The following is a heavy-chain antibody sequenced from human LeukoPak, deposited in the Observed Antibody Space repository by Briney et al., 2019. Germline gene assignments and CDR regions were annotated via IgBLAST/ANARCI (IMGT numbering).Heavy chain of an antibody. Sequence: PGGSLRLSCAASGFTFSNAWMNWVRQAPGKGLEWVSYISSSAIRIYYVDSVRGRFTISRDNAKNPLYLQMNSLRAEDTAVYYCARDRGQYPSYGMDVWGQGTTVTVSS. CDR2: ISSSAIRI. D-gene: IGHD3-10*01. CDR1: GFTFSNAW. V-gene: IGHV3-48*03. J-gene: IGHJ6*02. CDR3: ARDRGQYPSYGMDV.